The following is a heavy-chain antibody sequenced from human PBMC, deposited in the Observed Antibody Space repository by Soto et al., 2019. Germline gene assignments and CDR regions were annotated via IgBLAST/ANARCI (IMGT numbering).Heavy chain of an antibody. CDR2: ITSDGSNK. Sequence: VGSLRLSCAASGFTFSGHGMHWVRQTPGKGLEWVALITSDGSNKFYADSVKGRFTISRDNSKNTLYLQMNSLRAEDTAVYYCAKRGFCSGGRCYSFHFDYWGQGALVTVFS. CDR1: GFTFSGHG. J-gene: IGHJ4*02. CDR3: AKRGFCSGGRCYSFHFDY. V-gene: IGHV3-30*18. D-gene: IGHD2-15*01.